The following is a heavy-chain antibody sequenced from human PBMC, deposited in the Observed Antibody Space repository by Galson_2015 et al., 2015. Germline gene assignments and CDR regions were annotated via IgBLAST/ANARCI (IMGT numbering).Heavy chain of an antibody. Sequence: LRLSCAASGFTFSSYAMHWVRQAPGKGLEWVAVISYDGSNKYYADSVKGRFTISRDNSKNTLYLQMNSLRAEDTAVYYCARDYYYYGMDVWGQGTTVTVSS. J-gene: IGHJ6*02. CDR2: ISYDGSNK. CDR1: GFTFSSYA. CDR3: ARDYYYYGMDV. V-gene: IGHV3-30-3*01.